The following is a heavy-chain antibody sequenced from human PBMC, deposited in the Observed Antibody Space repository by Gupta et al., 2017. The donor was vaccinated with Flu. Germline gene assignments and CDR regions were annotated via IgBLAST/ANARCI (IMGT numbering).Heavy chain of an antibody. J-gene: IGHJ1*01. CDR2: IWYDGSNT. V-gene: IGHV3-33*01. CDR3: ATDTGIPEYFQH. D-gene: IGHD4-17*01. Sequence: FSHYGLHWVRQAPGKGLEWVAVIWYDGSNTYYADSVTGRFTVSRDNSKNTLYLQMNSLRAEDTAVYYCATDTGIPEYFQHWGQGTLVTVSS. CDR1: FSHYG.